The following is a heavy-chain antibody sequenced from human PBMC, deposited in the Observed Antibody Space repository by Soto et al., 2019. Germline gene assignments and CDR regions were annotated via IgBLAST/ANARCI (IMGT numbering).Heavy chain of an antibody. J-gene: IGHJ4*02. CDR3: ARDPHSSSSAFDY. D-gene: IGHD6-6*01. CDR2: INPNSGGT. V-gene: IGHV1-2*04. Sequence: ASVKVSCKASGYTLTGYYMHWVRQAPGQGLEWMGWINPNSGGTNYAQKFQGWVTMARDTSISTAYMELSRLRSDDTAVYYCARDPHSSSSAFDYWGQGTLVTVSS. CDR1: GYTLTGYY.